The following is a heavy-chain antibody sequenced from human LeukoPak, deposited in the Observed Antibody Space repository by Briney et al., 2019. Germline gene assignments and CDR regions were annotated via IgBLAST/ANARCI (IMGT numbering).Heavy chain of an antibody. J-gene: IGHJ4*02. D-gene: IGHD5-24*01. CDR3: ARLRSAQLRYFDVDY. Sequence: GGSLRLSCAASGFTFSDYYMSWIRQAPGKGLEWVSSVSSSSSHIYYGDSVKGRFTISRDNAKNSLYLQMDSLRAEDTAVYFCARLRSAQLRYFDVDYWGQGTLATVSS. CDR1: GFTFSDYY. V-gene: IGHV3-11*06. CDR2: VSSSSSHI.